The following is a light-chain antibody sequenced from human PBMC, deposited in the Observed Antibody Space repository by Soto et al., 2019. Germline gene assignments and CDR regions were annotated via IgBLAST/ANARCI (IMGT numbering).Light chain of an antibody. CDR2: RAS. J-gene: IGKJ3*01. CDR1: QSINGW. Sequence: DIQMTQSPSTLSASVGDRVNITCRASQSINGWLAWYQQKPGKAPKLLISRASDLQTGIPSRFSGSGSGTEFTLTSSSLQTDDFATYYCQQYNSYFFTFVPGTKVDVK. V-gene: IGKV1-5*03. CDR3: QQYNSYFFT.